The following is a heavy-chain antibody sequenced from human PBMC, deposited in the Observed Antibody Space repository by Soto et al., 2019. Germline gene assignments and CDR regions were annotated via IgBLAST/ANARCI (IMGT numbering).Heavy chain of an antibody. CDR2: ISSSSNNM. D-gene: IGHD1-1*01. Sequence: GGSLRLSCAASEFTFSNYAMHWVRQAPGKGLEWVSSISSSSNNMYYADSVKGRFTISRDNAKNSLYLQMNSLRAEDTAVYYCARDLASATGTFDYWGQGTLVTVSS. CDR1: EFTFSNYA. J-gene: IGHJ4*02. V-gene: IGHV3-21*01. CDR3: ARDLASATGTFDY.